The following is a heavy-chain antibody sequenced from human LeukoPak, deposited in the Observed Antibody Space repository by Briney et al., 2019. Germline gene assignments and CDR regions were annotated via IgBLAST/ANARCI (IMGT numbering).Heavy chain of an antibody. D-gene: IGHD3-22*01. CDR1: GGSFSGYY. Sequence: SETLSLTCAVSGGSFSGYYWSWIRQPPGKGLEWIGEINHSGSTNYNPSLKSSVAISVDTSKNQFSLKLSSVTAADTAVYYCARERGTYYYDTWGQGTLVTVSS. CDR2: INHSGST. V-gene: IGHV4-34*01. CDR3: ARERGTYYYDT. J-gene: IGHJ5*02.